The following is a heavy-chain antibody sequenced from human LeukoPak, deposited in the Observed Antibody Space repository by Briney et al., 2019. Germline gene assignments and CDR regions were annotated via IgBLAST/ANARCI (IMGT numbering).Heavy chain of an antibody. D-gene: IGHD5-12*01. V-gene: IGHV4-34*01. CDR2: INHSGST. J-gene: IGHJ6*02. CDR3: ARGLEWLQGIYYYYGMDV. Sequence: SETLSLTCAVYGGSFSGYHWSWIRQPPGKGLEWIGEINHSGSTNYNPSLKSRVTISVDTSKNQFSLKLSSVTAADTAVYYCARGLEWLQGIYYYYGMDVWGQGTTVTVSS. CDR1: GGSFSGYH.